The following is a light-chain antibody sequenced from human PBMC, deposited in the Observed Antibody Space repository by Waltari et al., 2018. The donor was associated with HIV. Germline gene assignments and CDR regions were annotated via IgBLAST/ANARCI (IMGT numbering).Light chain of an antibody. CDR1: SSDVGGYNF. CDR3: SSYAGSDNVYV. V-gene: IGLV2-8*01. J-gene: IGLJ1*01. Sequence: QSALTQPPSASGSPGPSVTISCTGTSSDVGGYNFVSWYQQHPGKAPKLMIYEVTKRPSGVPDRFSGSKSGNTASLTVSGLQVEDEADYYCSSYAGSDNVYVFGTGTKVTVL. CDR2: EVT.